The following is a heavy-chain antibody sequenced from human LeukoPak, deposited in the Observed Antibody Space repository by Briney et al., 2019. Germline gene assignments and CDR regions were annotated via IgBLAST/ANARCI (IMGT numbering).Heavy chain of an antibody. V-gene: IGHV1-46*01. CDR3: ARGSFRWIVATISGWFDP. CDR2: INPSGGST. CDR1: GYTFTSYY. Sequence: ASVKVSCKASGYTFTSYYMHWVRQAPGQGLEWMGIINPSGGSTSYAQKFQGRVTMTRDMSTSTVYMELSRLRSDDTAVYYCARGSFRWIVATISGWFDPWGQGTLVTVSS. J-gene: IGHJ5*02. D-gene: IGHD5-12*01.